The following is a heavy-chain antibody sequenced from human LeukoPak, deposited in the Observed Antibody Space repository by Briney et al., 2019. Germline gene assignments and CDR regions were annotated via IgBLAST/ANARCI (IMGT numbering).Heavy chain of an antibody. CDR2: ISGSSSKI. CDR3: ARDAYGDYGFDY. D-gene: IGHD4-17*01. CDR1: GFTFSSYT. J-gene: IGHJ4*02. Sequence: GGCLRPSCAASGFTFSSYTMNWVRQPPGKGLEWVSSISGSSSKIYYADPVKGRFTISRDNAKDSLYLQMNSLRADDTAVYYCARDAYGDYGFDYWGQGILVTVSS. V-gene: IGHV3-21*01.